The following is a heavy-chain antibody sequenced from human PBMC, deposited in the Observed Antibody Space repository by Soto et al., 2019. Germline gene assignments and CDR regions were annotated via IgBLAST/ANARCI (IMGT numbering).Heavy chain of an antibody. Sequence: GGSLRLSCAASGFTFSSYAMSWVRQAPGKGLEWVSAISGSGGSTYYADSVKGRFTISRDNSKNTLYLQMNSLRAEDTAVYYCAKGEYYDFWSGYYAFDIWGQGTMVTVSS. J-gene: IGHJ3*02. CDR2: ISGSGGST. V-gene: IGHV3-23*01. CDR3: AKGEYYDFWSGYYAFDI. D-gene: IGHD3-3*01. CDR1: GFTFSSYA.